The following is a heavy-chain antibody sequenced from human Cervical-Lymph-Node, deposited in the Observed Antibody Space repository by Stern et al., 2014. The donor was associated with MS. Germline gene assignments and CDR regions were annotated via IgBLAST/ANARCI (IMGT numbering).Heavy chain of an antibody. Sequence: EVQLVESGGGLVQPGGSLRLSCAGSGFTFSHYWMTWVRQAPGKGLEWVASINKDGSEKYYVDSLKGRFTISRDNAKNSLYLQMTSLRADDTAVYYCARKTTAKKWGQGTLVTVSS. CDR2: INKDGSEK. CDR1: GFTFSHYW. V-gene: IGHV3-7*01. CDR3: ARKTTAKK. J-gene: IGHJ4*02. D-gene: IGHD4-17*01.